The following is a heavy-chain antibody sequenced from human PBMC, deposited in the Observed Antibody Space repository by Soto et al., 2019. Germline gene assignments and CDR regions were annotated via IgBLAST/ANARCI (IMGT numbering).Heavy chain of an antibody. CDR2: IIPIFGTA. CDR3: ARGGSGYIWFNEY. V-gene: IGHV1-69*13. CDR1: GGLFSSYA. D-gene: IGHD3-22*01. J-gene: IGHJ4*02. Sequence: ASVKVSCKASGGLFSSYAISWVRQAPGQGLEWMGGIIPIFGTANYAQKYQGRVTITADESANTAYMELSSLRSEDTAMYYCARGGSGYIWFNEYWGQGTLVTVSS.